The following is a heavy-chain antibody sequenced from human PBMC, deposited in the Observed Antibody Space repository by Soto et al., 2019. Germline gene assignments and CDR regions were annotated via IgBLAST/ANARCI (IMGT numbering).Heavy chain of an antibody. Sequence: PGGSLRLSCAASGFTFSSYGMHWVRQAPGKGLEWVAVIWYDGSNKYYADSVKGRFTISRDNSKNTLYLQMNSLRAEDTAVHYCARRYYGSGSYYSNYYYGMDVWGQGTTVTVSS. D-gene: IGHD3-10*01. CDR3: ARRYYGSGSYYSNYYYGMDV. CDR2: IWYDGSNK. CDR1: GFTFSSYG. V-gene: IGHV3-33*01. J-gene: IGHJ6*02.